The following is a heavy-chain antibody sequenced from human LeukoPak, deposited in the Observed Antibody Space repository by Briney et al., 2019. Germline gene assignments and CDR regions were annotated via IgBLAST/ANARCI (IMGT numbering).Heavy chain of an antibody. D-gene: IGHD3-10*01. CDR3: ARVSLTMDAFDI. Sequence: SETLSLTCTVSGGSISSGGYYWSWIRQHPGKGLEWIGYIYYSGSTYYNPSLKSRVTISVDTSKNQFSLKLSSVTAADTAVYYCARVSLTMDAFDIWGQGTMVTVSS. CDR2: IYYSGST. J-gene: IGHJ3*02. CDR1: GGSISSGGYY. V-gene: IGHV4-31*03.